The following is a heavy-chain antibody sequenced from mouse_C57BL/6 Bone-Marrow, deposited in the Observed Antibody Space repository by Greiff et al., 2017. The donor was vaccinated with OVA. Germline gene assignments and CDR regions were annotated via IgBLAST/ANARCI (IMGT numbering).Heavy chain of an antibody. CDR2: IYPGAGAT. J-gene: IGHJ2*01. CDR1: GYAFSSSW. CDR3: ARDYLYFDY. Sequence: QVQLQQSGPELVKPGASVKISCTASGYAFSSSWMNWVKQRPGKGLEWIGRIYPGAGATNYTGKFKGKATLTADNSSSTDYMRLSILTSEVSAVYICARDYLYFDYWGQGTTLTVSS. D-gene: IGHD5-5*01. V-gene: IGHV1-82*01.